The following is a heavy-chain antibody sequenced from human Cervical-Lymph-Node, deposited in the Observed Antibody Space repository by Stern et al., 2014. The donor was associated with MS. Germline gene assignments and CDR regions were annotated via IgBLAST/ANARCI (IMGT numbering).Heavy chain of an antibody. Sequence: VQLVESGGGVVQPGRSLRLSCAASGFTFSSYGMHWVRQAPGKGLEWVAVIWDDGSNKYYADSVKGRFTISRDNSKNTLYLQMNSLRAEDTAVYYCARDLSIVVVPAASYYYGMDVWGQGTTVTVSS. J-gene: IGHJ6*02. CDR3: ARDLSIVVVPAASYYYGMDV. V-gene: IGHV3-33*01. D-gene: IGHD2-2*01. CDR2: IWDDGSNK. CDR1: GFTFSSYG.